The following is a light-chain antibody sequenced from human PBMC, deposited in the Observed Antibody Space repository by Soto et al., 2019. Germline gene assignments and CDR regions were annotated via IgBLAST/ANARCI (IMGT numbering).Light chain of an antibody. CDR2: GAA. Sequence: EIAMTQSPDTLSLSPRERPTLSCRASQSISRYVAWYQQKPGQGTRLLIYGAASRATGTPERFSGSGSGTDFTLTISRLSPEYFVFYCCQHYCSSITFGQGTRLEI. J-gene: IGKJ5*01. V-gene: IGKV3-20*01. CDR3: QHYCSSIT. CDR1: QSISRY.